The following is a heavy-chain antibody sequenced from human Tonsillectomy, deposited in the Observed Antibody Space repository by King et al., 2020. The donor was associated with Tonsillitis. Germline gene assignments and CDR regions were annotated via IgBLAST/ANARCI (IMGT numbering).Heavy chain of an antibody. CDR1: CGSISRGGYY. Sequence: VQLQESGPGLVKPSQTLSLTCTVSCGSISRGGYYWSWIRPPPGKGLGWIGYIYYSGGTYYNPSLKSRVTISVDTSKNQFSLKLSSVTAADTAVYYCARESRGGWYDYWGQGTLVTVSS. J-gene: IGHJ4*02. D-gene: IGHD6-19*01. CDR2: IYYSGGT. CDR3: ARESRGGWYDY. V-gene: IGHV4-31*03.